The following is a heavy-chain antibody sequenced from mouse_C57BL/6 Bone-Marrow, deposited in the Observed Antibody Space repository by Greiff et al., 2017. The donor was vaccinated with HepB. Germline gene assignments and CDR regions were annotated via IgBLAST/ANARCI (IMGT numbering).Heavy chain of an antibody. D-gene: IGHD1-1*01. CDR1: GFTFSDYY. CDR2: ISNGGGST. J-gene: IGHJ4*01. CDR3: ARRENATVVAPYAMDY. Sequence: EVYLVESGGGLVQPGGSLKLSCAASGFTFSDYYMYWVRQTPEKRLEWVAYISNGGGSTYYPDTVKGRFTISRDNAKNTQYQQMSRLKSEDTTMYYCARRENATVVAPYAMDYWGQGTSVTVSS. V-gene: IGHV5-12*01.